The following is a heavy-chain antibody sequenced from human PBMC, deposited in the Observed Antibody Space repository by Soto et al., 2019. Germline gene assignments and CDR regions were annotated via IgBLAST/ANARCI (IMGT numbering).Heavy chain of an antibody. V-gene: IGHV1-2*04. J-gene: IGHJ6*02. CDR3: AREPEKYYSGSYYYYYGMDV. D-gene: IGHD1-26*01. CDR2: INPNSGGT. Sequence: ASVKVSCEASGYTFPCYYMDWVRQAPGQGLEWMGWINPNSGGTNYAQKFQGWVTMTRDTSISTAYMELSRLRSDDTAVYYCAREPEKYYSGSYYYYYGMDVWGQGTKVTVSS. CDR1: GYTFPCYY.